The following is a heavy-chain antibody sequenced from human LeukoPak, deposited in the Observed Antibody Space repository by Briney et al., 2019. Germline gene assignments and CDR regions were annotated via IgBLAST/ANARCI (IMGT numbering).Heavy chain of an antibody. CDR1: GGSFSGYY. D-gene: IGHD3-22*01. V-gene: IGHV4-59*08. J-gene: IGHJ5*02. CDR3: ARLDRSGYEMGGTWFDP. CDR2: IYYTGST. Sequence: MPSETLSLTCAVSGGSFSGYYWSWIRQPPGKGLEWIGYIYYTGSTNSNPSLKSRVTVSVDTSMNQFSLKLSSMTAADTAVYYCARLDRSGYEMGGTWFDPWGQGTLVTVSS.